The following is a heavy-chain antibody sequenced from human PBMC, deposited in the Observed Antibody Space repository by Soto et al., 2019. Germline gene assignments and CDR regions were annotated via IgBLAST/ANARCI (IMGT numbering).Heavy chain of an antibody. CDR1: GYTFTSYG. CDR3: ARDSTRYCSGGSCYNWFDP. CDR2: ISAYNGNT. J-gene: IGHJ5*02. Sequence: ASVKVSCKASGYTFTSYGISWVRQAPGQGLKWMGWISAYNGNTNYAQKLQGRVTMTTDTSTSTAYMELRSLRSDDTAVYYCARDSTRYCSGGSCYNWFDPWGQGTLVTVSS. V-gene: IGHV1-18*01. D-gene: IGHD2-15*01.